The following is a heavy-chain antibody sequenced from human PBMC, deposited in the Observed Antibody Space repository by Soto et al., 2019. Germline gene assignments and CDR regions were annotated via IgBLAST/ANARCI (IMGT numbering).Heavy chain of an antibody. V-gene: IGHV4-59*01. D-gene: IGHD3-10*01. Sequence: PSETLSLTSTVSGGSISSYYWSWIRQPPGKGLEWIGYIYHSGSTNYNPSLKSRVTISVDTSKNQFSLKLSSVTAADTAVYYCARDLGVRGVIIAPDYYYGMDVWGQRTTVTVSS. J-gene: IGHJ6*02. CDR1: GGSISSYY. CDR3: ARDLGVRGVIIAPDYYYGMDV. CDR2: IYHSGST.